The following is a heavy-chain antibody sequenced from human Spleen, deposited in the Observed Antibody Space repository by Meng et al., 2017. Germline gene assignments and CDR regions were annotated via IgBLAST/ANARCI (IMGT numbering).Heavy chain of an antibody. V-gene: IGHV1-69*05. Sequence: QVQLVQSGAEVKKPGASVKVSCQTSGGMFRNYVIGWVRQAPGQGLEWMGGVNGVFGSKHLARKFQDRLTITTDEATSTVYMELTRLTSEDTAVYYCARKAGNCISTTCYSLDYWGQGTLVTVSS. D-gene: IGHD2-2*01. CDR1: GGMFRNYV. CDR2: VNGVFGSK. J-gene: IGHJ4*02. CDR3: ARKAGNCISTTCYSLDY.